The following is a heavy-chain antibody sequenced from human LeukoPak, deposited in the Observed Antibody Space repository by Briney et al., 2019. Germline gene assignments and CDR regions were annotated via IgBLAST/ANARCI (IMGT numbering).Heavy chain of an antibody. D-gene: IGHD6-13*01. Sequence: GGTLRLSCAASGFTFSSYSMNWVRQAPGKGLEWVSSISSSSSYIYYADSVKGRFTISRDNAKNSLYLQMNSLRVEDTAVYYCARLSIAAAEYYFDYWGQGTLVTVSS. CDR1: GFTFSSYS. J-gene: IGHJ4*02. V-gene: IGHV3-21*01. CDR3: ARLSIAAAEYYFDY. CDR2: ISSSSSYI.